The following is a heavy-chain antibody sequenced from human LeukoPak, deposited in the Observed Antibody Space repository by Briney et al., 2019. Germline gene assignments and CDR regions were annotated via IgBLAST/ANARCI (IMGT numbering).Heavy chain of an antibody. CDR2: MFYSGNT. J-gene: IGHJ5*01. Sequence: SETLSLTCTVSGGSISSYHWSWIRQPAGKGLEWIGRMFYSGNTDYNPSLKSRLTMSIDTSKNQFSLKLSSVTAADTAVYFCARDQEHCSGTSCYPYWYDSWGQGTLVTVSS. D-gene: IGHD2-2*01. CDR3: ARDQEHCSGTSCYPYWYDS. CDR1: GGSISSYH. V-gene: IGHV4-4*07.